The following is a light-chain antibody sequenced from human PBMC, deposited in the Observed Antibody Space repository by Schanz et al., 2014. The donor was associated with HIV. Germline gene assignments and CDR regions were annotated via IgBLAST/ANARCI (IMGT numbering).Light chain of an antibody. J-gene: IGLJ2*01. Sequence: QSALTQPASVSGSPGQSITISCTGTSSDVGGYNFVSWYQQHPDKAPRLMIFDVSSRPSGVSNRFSGSKSGNTASLTISGLQAEDEADYYCSSHAGRSSFVVFGGGTKLTVL. V-gene: IGLV2-14*03. CDR3: SSHAGRSSFVV. CDR1: SSDVGGYNF. CDR2: DVS.